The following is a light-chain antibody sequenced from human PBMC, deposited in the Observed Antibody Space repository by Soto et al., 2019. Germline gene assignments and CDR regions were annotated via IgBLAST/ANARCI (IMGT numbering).Light chain of an antibody. CDR3: CSYDGSYTLWV. V-gene: IGLV2-11*01. Sequence: QSALTQPRSVSGSPGQSVTISCTGTSSDVGGYNFVSWYQHHPGKAPKLIIYDVSNRPSGVPDRFSGSKSGNTASLPISGGQEEDDDDDYCCSYDGSYTLWVFGGGTQLTVL. CDR2: DVS. CDR1: SSDVGGYNF. J-gene: IGLJ3*02.